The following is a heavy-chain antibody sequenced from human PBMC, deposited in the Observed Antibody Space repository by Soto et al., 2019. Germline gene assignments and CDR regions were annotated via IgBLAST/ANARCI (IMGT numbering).Heavy chain of an antibody. D-gene: IGHD1-26*01. Sequence: HVQLQESGPGLVKPSETLSLTCTVSGGSISSYYWSWIRQPPGKGLEWIGYIYYSGSTSYNPSLKSRVTISVDTSKNQFSLKLSSVTAADTAVYYCARRYGGNFDYWGQGTLVTVSS. CDR3: ARRYGGNFDY. V-gene: IGHV4-59*01. CDR1: GGSISSYY. J-gene: IGHJ4*02. CDR2: IYYSGST.